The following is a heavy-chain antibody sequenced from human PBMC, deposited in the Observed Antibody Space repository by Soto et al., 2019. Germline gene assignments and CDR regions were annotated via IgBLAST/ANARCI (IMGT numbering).Heavy chain of an antibody. Sequence: QVQLQESGPGLVKPSGTLSLTCVVSSRSISSNWWSWVRQPPGKGLEWIGEVNHEGRTNTNPSLESRVTMSVDKSGNQFSLNLNSVSAADTAVYYCAGSTSYRLDYWGQGTLVTVSS. CDR2: VNHEGRT. D-gene: IGHD3-16*02. CDR3: AGSTSYRLDY. V-gene: IGHV4-4*02. J-gene: IGHJ4*02. CDR1: SRSISSNW.